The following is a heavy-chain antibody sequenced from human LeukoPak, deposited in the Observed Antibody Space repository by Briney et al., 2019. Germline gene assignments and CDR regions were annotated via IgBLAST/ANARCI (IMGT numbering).Heavy chain of an antibody. J-gene: IGHJ4*02. Sequence: PSETLSLTCTVSGGSISSYYWSWIRQPPGKGLEWIGYIYHSGSTYYNPSLKSRVTISVDRSKNQFSLKLSSVTAADTAVYYCARARYGDFDYWGQGTLVTVSS. D-gene: IGHD4-17*01. CDR3: ARARYGDFDY. V-gene: IGHV4-59*12. CDR2: IYHSGST. CDR1: GGSISSYY.